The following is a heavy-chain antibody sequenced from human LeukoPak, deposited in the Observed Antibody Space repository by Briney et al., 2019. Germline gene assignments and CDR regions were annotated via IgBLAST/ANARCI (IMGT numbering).Heavy chain of an antibody. V-gene: IGHV3-30-3*01. J-gene: IGHJ4*02. D-gene: IGHD3-16*01. CDR2: ISYDGSNK. CDR3: ARDWGRNYFDY. Sequence: GGSLRLSCAASGFTFSSYAMHWVRQAPGKGLEWVAVISYDGSNKYYADSVKGRFTISRDNSKNTLYLQMNSLRAEDTAVYYCARDWGRNYFDYWGQGTLVTVSS. CDR1: GFTFSSYA.